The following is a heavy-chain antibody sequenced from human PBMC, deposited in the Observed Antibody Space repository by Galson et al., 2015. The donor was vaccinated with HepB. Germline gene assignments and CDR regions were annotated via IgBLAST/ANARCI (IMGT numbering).Heavy chain of an antibody. Sequence: SVKVSCKASGYTFTSYGISWVRQAPGQGLEWMGWISAYNGNTNYAQKLRGRVTMTTDTSTSTAYMELRGLRSDDTAVYYCARDGFLSSGYYSSVSDRLFDYWGQGTLVTVSS. J-gene: IGHJ4*02. D-gene: IGHD3-22*01. CDR3: ARDGFLSSGYYSSVSDRLFDY. V-gene: IGHV1-18*04. CDR1: GYTFTSYG. CDR2: ISAYNGNT.